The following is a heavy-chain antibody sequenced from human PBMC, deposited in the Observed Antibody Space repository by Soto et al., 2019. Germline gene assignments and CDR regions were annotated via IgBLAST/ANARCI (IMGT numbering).Heavy chain of an antibody. V-gene: IGHV4-34*01. J-gene: IGHJ1*01. Sequence: KPWKTLSVMCVISGASFSGYYCSWIRQPPGKGLEWIGEINHSGSTNYNPSLKSRVTISVDTSKNQFSLKLSSVTAADTAVYYCARAAWGYSGSYSAPSRAGSPAEYFQHWGQGTLVT. CDR1: GASFSGYY. CDR2: INHSGST. CDR3: ARAAWGYSGSYSAPSRAGSPAEYFQH. D-gene: IGHD1-26*01.